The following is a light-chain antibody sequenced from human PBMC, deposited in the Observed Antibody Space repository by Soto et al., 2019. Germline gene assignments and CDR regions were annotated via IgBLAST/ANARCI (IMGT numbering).Light chain of an antibody. CDR1: QSVSSN. V-gene: IGKV3-15*01. Sequence: EIVMTQSPATLPVSPGERATLSCRASQSVSSNLAWYQQKPGQAPRLLIYGASTRATGIPARFSGSGSGTEFTLTISSLQSEDFAVYYCQQCNNWPWTFGQGTKVEIK. J-gene: IGKJ1*01. CDR2: GAS. CDR3: QQCNNWPWT.